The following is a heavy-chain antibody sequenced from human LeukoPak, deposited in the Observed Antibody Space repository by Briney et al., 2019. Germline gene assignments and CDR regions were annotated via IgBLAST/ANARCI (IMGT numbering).Heavy chain of an antibody. CDR3: ARDGTVNDAFDI. CDR1: GGSISSYY. Sequence: SETLSLTCTVSGGSISSYYWSWIRQPPGKGLEWIGYIYYSGSTNYNPSLKSRVTISVDTSKNQFSLKLSPVTAADTAVYYCARDGTVNDAFDIWGQGTMVTVSS. CDR2: IYYSGST. V-gene: IGHV4-59*01. D-gene: IGHD4-11*01. J-gene: IGHJ3*02.